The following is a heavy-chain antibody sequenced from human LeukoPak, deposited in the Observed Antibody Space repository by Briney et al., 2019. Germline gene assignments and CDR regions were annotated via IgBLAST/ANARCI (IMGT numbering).Heavy chain of an antibody. D-gene: IGHD1-26*01. CDR3: ARDPGAGGAFDI. V-gene: IGHV4-39*07. CDR1: GGSISSSSYY. CDR2: IYYSGST. Sequence: SETLSLTCTVSGGSISSSSYYWGWIRQPPGKGLEWIGSIYYSGSTYYNPSLKSRVTISVDTSKNQFSLKLSSVTAADTAVYYCARDPGAGGAFDIWGQGTMVTVSS. J-gene: IGHJ3*02.